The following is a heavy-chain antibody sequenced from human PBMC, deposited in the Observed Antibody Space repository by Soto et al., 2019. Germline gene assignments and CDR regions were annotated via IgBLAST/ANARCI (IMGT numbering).Heavy chain of an antibody. CDR3: ARVGDSNGYNSPYFDN. CDR2: INPSGGST. CDR1: GYTFTSYY. D-gene: IGHD3-22*01. V-gene: IGHV1-46*01. J-gene: IGHJ4*02. Sequence: ASVKVSCKAAGYTFTSYYMHWVRQAPGQGLEWMGIINPSGGSTSYAQKFQGRVTMTRDTSTSTVYMELSSLKSEDTAVYYCARVGDSNGYNSPYFDNWGQGTLVTVSS.